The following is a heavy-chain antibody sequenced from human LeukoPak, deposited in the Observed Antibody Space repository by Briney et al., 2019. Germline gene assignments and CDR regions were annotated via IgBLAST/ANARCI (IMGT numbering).Heavy chain of an antibody. CDR1: GGSISSDY. J-gene: IGHJ4*02. D-gene: IGHD6-13*01. V-gene: IGHV4-59*01. Sequence: SETLSLTCIVSGGSISSDYWSWIRQPPGKGLEWIGYIYYSGSTNYNPSLKSRVTISVDTSKNQFSLKLSSVTAADTAVYYCARGLMMAVAGRGEFHYWGQGTLVTVSS. CDR3: ARGLMMAVAGRGEFHY. CDR2: IYYSGST.